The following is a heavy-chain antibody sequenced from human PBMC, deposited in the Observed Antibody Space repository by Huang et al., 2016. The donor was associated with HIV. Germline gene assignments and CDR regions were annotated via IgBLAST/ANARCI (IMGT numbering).Heavy chain of an antibody. V-gene: IGHV3-30*02. J-gene: IGHJ4*02. D-gene: IGHD3-3*01. CDR2: IRYEGNND. Sequence: QVQLVESGGGVVQPGGSLRLSCTASGFRFGSFGMHWVRQAPGKGLEWVEFIRYEGNNDYYADSVGGRFTIARDNSKDTLYLQMNRLRPDDSAVYYCAKDLTYTFGRHFDYWGRGTLVTVSS. CDR3: AKDLTYTFGRHFDY. CDR1: GFRFGSFG.